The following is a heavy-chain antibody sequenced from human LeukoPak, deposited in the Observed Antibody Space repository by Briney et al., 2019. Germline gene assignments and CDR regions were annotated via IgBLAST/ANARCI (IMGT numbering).Heavy chain of an antibody. Sequence: SGTLSLTCAVSGGSISSSNWWSWVRQPPGKGLEWIGEIYHSGSTNYNPSLKSRVTISVDKSKNQFSLKLSSVTAADTAVYYCARGRNARPTYYYGSGTSNWFDPWGQGTLVTVSS. CDR1: GGSISSSNW. CDR3: ARGRNARPTYYYGSGTSNWFDP. CDR2: IYHSGST. J-gene: IGHJ5*02. D-gene: IGHD3-10*01. V-gene: IGHV4-4*02.